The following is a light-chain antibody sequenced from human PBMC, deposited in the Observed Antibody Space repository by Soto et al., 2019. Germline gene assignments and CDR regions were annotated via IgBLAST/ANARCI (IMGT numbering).Light chain of an antibody. Sequence: EIVLTQSPATLSLSPGEIATLSCRASQSVISYLAWYQQKPGQAPRLLIYDASNRATGIPARFSGSGSGTDFTLTISSLQPEDFATYYCQQLNKYPSTFGGGTKVDIK. CDR3: QQLNKYPST. CDR2: DAS. J-gene: IGKJ4*01. CDR1: QSVISY. V-gene: IGKV3-11*01.